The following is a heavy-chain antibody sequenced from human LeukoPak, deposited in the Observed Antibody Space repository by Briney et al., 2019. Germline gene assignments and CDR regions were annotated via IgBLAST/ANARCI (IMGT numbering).Heavy chain of an antibody. J-gene: IGHJ4*02. CDR1: GFTFSSYA. V-gene: IGHV3-23*01. D-gene: IGHD6-13*01. CDR2: IIGSGNT. Sequence: GGSLRLSCAASGFTFSSYAMSWVRQAPGKGLEWVSAIIGSGNTYYADSVKGRFTISRDISKNTLYLQLNSLRAEDTAVYYCARRALSSSSWSYYFDYWGQGTLVTVSS. CDR3: ARRALSSSSWSYYFDY.